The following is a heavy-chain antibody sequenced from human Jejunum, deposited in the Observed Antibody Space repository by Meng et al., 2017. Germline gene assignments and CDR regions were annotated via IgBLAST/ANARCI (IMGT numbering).Heavy chain of an antibody. CDR3: ARELISYAFDY. V-gene: IGHV1-2*06. CDR1: GYTFTDYY. D-gene: IGHD1-26*01. CDR2: INTRTGGT. Sequence: VQLVLSAAGVKEPGASVKVSCKASGYTFTDYYLYWVRQAPGQGLEWMGRINTRTGGTIYTQKFYGRVTMTRDTSISTAYMELSRLRSDDTAVYYCARELISYAFDYWGQGSLVTVSS. J-gene: IGHJ4*02.